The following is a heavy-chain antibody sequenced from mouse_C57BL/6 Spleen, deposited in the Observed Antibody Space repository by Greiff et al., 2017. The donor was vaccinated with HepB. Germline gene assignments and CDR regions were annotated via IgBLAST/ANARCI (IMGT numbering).Heavy chain of an antibody. Sequence: EVKVEESGPELVKPGASVKISCKASGYSFTGYYMNWVKQSPEKSLEWIGEINPSTGGTTYNQKFKAKATLTVDKSSSTAYMQLKSLTSEDSAVYYCARSRAMDYWGQGTSVTVSS. V-gene: IGHV1-42*01. CDR3: ARSRAMDY. CDR2: INPSTGGT. CDR1: GYSFTGYY. J-gene: IGHJ4*01.